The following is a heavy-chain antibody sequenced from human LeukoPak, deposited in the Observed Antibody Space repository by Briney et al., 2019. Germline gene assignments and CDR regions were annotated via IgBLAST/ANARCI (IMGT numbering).Heavy chain of an antibody. CDR1: GFTFTSYS. CDR2: ISGGGGST. Sequence: PGGSLRLSCAASGFTFTSYSMNWVRQAPGKGLEWVSTISGGGGSTYYADSVKGRFTISRDNSKNTLYLQLNSLRAKDTAVYYCAKGGKWDVTPFDYWGQGTLVTVSS. D-gene: IGHD1-26*01. CDR3: AKGGKWDVTPFDY. V-gene: IGHV3-23*01. J-gene: IGHJ4*02.